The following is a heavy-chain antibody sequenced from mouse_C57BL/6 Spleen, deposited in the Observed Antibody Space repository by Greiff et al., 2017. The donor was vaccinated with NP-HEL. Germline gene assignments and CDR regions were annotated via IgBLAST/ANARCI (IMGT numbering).Heavy chain of an antibody. V-gene: IGHV3-6*01. CDR1: GYSITSGYY. Sequence: ESGPGLVKPSQSLSLTCSVTGYSITSGYYWNWIRQFPGNKLEWMGYISYDGSNNYNPSLKNRITITRDTSKNQFFLKLNSVTTKDTATYYCARENYDYAMDYWGQGTSVTVSS. CDR2: ISYDGSN. D-gene: IGHD2-4*01. CDR3: ARENYDYAMDY. J-gene: IGHJ4*01.